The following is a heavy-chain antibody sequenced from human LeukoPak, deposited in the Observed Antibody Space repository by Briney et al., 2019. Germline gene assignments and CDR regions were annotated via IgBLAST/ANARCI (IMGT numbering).Heavy chain of an antibody. D-gene: IGHD6-13*01. CDR3: AREGGSIAAVHYYYYMDV. CDR2: ISYDGSNK. Sequence: GGSLRLSCAASGFTFSSYAMHWVRQAPGKGLEWVAVISYDGSNKYYADSVKGRFTISRDNSKNTLYLQMNSLRAEDTAVYYCAREGGSIAAVHYYYYMDVWGKGTTVTVSS. J-gene: IGHJ6*03. V-gene: IGHV3-30*04. CDR1: GFTFSSYA.